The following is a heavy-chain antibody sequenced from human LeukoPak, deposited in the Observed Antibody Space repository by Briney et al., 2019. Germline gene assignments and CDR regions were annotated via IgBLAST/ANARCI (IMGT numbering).Heavy chain of an antibody. D-gene: IGHD1-26*01. CDR1: GYSFTNNW. CDR2: IYPRDSDT. Sequence: PGESLKISCKGSGYSFTNNWIAWVRQMPGKGLEWMAVIYPRDSDTRYSPSFQGQVTISADKSTSTAYLQWSSLKASDTAMYYCARLGGATPVDYFDYWGQGTLVTVSP. J-gene: IGHJ4*02. V-gene: IGHV5-51*01. CDR3: ARLGGATPVDYFDY.